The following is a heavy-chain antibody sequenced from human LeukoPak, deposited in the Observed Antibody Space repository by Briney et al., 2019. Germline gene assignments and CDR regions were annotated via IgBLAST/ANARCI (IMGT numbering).Heavy chain of an antibody. Sequence: GGSLRLSCAASGFTFSSYWMSWVRQAPGKGLEWVANIKQDGSEKHYVDSVKGRLTISRDNAKNLLYLQMNSLRVEDTAVYYCAGGPGFLIDCWGQGTLVTVFS. CDR2: IKQDGSEK. D-gene: IGHD3-3*01. CDR3: AGGPGFLIDC. V-gene: IGHV3-7*01. CDR1: GFTFSSYW. J-gene: IGHJ4*02.